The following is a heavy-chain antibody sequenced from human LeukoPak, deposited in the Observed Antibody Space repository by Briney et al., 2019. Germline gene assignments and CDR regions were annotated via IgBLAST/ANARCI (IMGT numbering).Heavy chain of an antibody. D-gene: IGHD3-9*01. CDR2: ISSSSSTI. J-gene: IGHJ6*03. CDR1: GFTFSSYN. CDR3: ARSARYFVCLSPTDYYMDV. Sequence: GGSLRLSCAASGFTFSSYNTNWVRQAPGKGLEWVSYISSSSSTIYYADSVKGRFTISRDNAKNSLYLQMNSLRAEDTAVYYCARSARYFVCLSPTDYYMDVWGKGTTVTVSS. V-gene: IGHV3-48*04.